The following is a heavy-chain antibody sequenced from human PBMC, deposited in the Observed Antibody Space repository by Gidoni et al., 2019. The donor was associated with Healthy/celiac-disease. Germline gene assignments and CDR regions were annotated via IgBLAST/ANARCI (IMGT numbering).Heavy chain of an antibody. D-gene: IGHD2-2*01. J-gene: IGHJ3*02. CDR3: AITHLPTEPGAFDI. Sequence: QVQLVQSGAAVKKPGAAVTVSCTVAGYTLPELSMHWLRQAPGKGLEWMGGFDPEDGETIYAQKFQGRVTMTEDTSTDTAYMGLSSLRSEDTAVYYCAITHLPTEPGAFDIWGQGTMVTVSS. CDR1: GYTLPELS. CDR2: FDPEDGET. V-gene: IGHV1-24*01.